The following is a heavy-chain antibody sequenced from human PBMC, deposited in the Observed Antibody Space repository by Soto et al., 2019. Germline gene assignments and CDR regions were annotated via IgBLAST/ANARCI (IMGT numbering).Heavy chain of an antibody. Sequence: PGGSLRLSCAASGFTFSSYAMHWVRQAPGKGLEWVAVISYDGSNKYYADSVKGRFTISRDNSKNTLYLQMNSLRAEDTAVYYCARDQSAGIAAAHEYFQHWGQGTLVTVSS. V-gene: IGHV3-30-3*01. J-gene: IGHJ1*01. CDR3: ARDQSAGIAAAHEYFQH. D-gene: IGHD6-13*01. CDR2: ISYDGSNK. CDR1: GFTFSSYA.